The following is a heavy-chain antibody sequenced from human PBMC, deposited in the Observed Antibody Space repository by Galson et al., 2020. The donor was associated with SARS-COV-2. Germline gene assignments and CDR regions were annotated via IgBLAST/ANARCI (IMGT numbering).Heavy chain of an antibody. CDR1: GFSLSTSGVG. V-gene: IGHV2-5*02. CDR2: IYWDDDK. J-gene: IGHJ4*02. CDR3: AHMDIAAAGTVGFDY. Sequence: SGPTLVKPTQTLTLTCTFSGFSLSTSGVGVGWIRQPPGKALEWLALIYWDDDKRYSPSLKRRLTITKDTSKNQVVLTMTNMDPVDTATYYCAHMDIAAAGTVGFDYWGQGTLVTVSS. D-gene: IGHD6-13*01.